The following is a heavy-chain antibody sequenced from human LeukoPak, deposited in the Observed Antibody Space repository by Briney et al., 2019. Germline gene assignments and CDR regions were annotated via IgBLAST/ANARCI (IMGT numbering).Heavy chain of an antibody. Sequence: DPGGSLRLSCAASGFTFSSYGMYWVRQAPGKGLEWVAFIRYDGSNKYYADSVKGRFTISRDNAKNSLYLQMNSLRAEDTAVYYCASDYGGNSGGEFDYWGQGTLVTVSS. CDR3: ASDYGGNSGGEFDY. CDR2: IRYDGSNK. V-gene: IGHV3-30*02. CDR1: GFTFSSYG. D-gene: IGHD4-23*01. J-gene: IGHJ4*02.